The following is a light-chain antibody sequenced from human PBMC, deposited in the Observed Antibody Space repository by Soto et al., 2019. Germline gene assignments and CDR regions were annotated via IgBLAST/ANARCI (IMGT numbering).Light chain of an antibody. CDR3: QQRSNWPLT. CDR1: QSISSS. CDR2: DAS. V-gene: IGKV3-11*01. J-gene: IGKJ4*01. Sequence: EIVLTQSPATLSLSPGERATLSCRASQSISSSLAWYQQKPGQAPRLLIYDASNRATGIPARFSGSGSGTDFTLTIRSLEPEDFAVYYWQQRSNWPLTFGGGTKVEIK.